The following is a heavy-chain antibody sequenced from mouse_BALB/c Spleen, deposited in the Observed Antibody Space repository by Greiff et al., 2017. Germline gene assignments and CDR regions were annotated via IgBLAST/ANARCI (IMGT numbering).Heavy chain of an antibody. CDR2: ISTYYGDA. CDR1: GYTFTDYA. CDR3: ARCSTAFDY. D-gene: IGHD1-2*01. Sequence: QVQLKQSGAELVRPGVSVKISCKGSGYTFTDYAMHWVKQSHAKSLEWIGVISTYYGDASYNQKFKGKATMTVDKSSSTAYMELARLTSEDSAIYYCARCSTAFDYWGQGTTLTVSS. V-gene: IGHV1S137*01. J-gene: IGHJ2*01.